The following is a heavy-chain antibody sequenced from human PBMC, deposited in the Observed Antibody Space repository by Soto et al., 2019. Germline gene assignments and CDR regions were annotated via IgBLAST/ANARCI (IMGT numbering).Heavy chain of an antibody. CDR3: ARDSEELAGAPVDH. CDR1: CGSFSGYY. V-gene: IGHV4-34*01. D-gene: IGHD1-26*01. CDR2: INHSGST. Sequence: SETLSLTCAVYCGSFSGYYWSWIRQPPGKGLEWIGEINHSGSTNYNPSLKSRVTISVDTSKNQFSLKLSSVTAADTVVYYCARDSEELAGAPVDHWGQGTLVTVSS. J-gene: IGHJ4*02.